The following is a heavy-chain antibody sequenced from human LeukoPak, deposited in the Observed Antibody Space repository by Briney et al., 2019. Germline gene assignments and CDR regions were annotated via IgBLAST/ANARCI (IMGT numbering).Heavy chain of an antibody. CDR1: GYTFTSYA. J-gene: IGHJ4*02. V-gene: IGHV1-3*01. CDR3: ARGDSGRPPFDY. D-gene: IGHD1-26*01. Sequence: GASVKVSCKASGYTFTSYAMHWVRQAPGQRLEWMGWINAGNGNTKYSQKFQGRVTITRDTSASTAYMELSSLRSEDTAVYYCARGDSGRPPFDYWGQGTLVTVSS. CDR2: INAGNGNT.